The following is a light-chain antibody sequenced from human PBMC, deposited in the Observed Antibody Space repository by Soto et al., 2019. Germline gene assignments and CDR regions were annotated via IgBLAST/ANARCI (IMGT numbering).Light chain of an antibody. CDR1: SSNIGSNY. CDR3: AAWDDSLSGRV. CDR2: RNN. J-gene: IGLJ1*01. V-gene: IGLV1-47*01. Sequence: QSVLTQPPSASGTPGQRVTISCSGSSSNIGSNYVYWYQQLPGTAPKPLIYRNNQRPSGVPDRFSGSKSGTSASLAISGFRSEDEADYYCAAWDDSLSGRVFGTGTKLTVL.